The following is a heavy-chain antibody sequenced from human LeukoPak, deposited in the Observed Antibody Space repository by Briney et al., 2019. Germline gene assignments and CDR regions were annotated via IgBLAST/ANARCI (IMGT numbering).Heavy chain of an antibody. CDR2: INHSGST. Sequence: IPSETLSLTCAVYGGSFSGYYWSWVRQPPGKGLEWIGEINHSGSTNYNPSLKSRVTISVDTSKNQFSLKLSSVTAADTAVYYCARRLYWGHYFDYWGQGTLVTVSS. D-gene: IGHD3-16*01. V-gene: IGHV4-34*01. CDR1: GGSFSGYY. CDR3: ARRLYWGHYFDY. J-gene: IGHJ4*02.